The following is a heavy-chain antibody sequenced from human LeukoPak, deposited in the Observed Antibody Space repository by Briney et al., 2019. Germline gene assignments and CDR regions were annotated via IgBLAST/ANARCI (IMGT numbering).Heavy chain of an antibody. Sequence: GGSLRLSCAASGFTFSSSAMSWVRQAPGKGLEWVSAISGSGGSTYYADSVKGRFTISRDNSKNTLYLQMNSLRAEDTAVYYCAKGYTWNNIRLLDYWGQGTLVTVSS. CDR3: AKGYTWNNIRLLDY. J-gene: IGHJ4*02. D-gene: IGHD1/OR15-1a*01. V-gene: IGHV3-23*01. CDR1: GFTFSSSA. CDR2: ISGSGGST.